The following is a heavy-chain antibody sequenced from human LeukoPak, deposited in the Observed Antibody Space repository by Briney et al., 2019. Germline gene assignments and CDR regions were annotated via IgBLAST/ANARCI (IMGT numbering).Heavy chain of an antibody. Sequence: ASVKVSCKASGYTFTGYYMHWVRQAPGQGLEWMGWINPNSGGTNYAQKLQGRVTMTTDTSTSTAYMELRSLRSDDTAAYYCAYGYCSGGSCYSFDYWGQGTLVTVSS. CDR2: INPNSGGT. V-gene: IGHV1-2*02. CDR3: AYGYCSGGSCYSFDY. CDR1: GYTFTGYY. D-gene: IGHD2-15*01. J-gene: IGHJ4*02.